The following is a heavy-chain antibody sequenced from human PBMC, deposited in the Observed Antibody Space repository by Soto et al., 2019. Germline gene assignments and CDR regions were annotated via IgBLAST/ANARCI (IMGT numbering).Heavy chain of an antibody. D-gene: IGHD5-12*01. CDR1: GGTFSSYA. J-gene: IGHJ4*02. CDR2: IVPIVDTS. Sequence: QVQLVQSGAEVRQPASSVKVSCKTSGGTFSSYAISWVRQAPGQGLEWMGGIVPIVDTSTYAQKFQGRVTITADESTSTVYIELSSLRSDVTAVYYCVRVVAIPGYPDNWGLGTLVTVSS. CDR3: VRVVAIPGYPDN. V-gene: IGHV1-69*12.